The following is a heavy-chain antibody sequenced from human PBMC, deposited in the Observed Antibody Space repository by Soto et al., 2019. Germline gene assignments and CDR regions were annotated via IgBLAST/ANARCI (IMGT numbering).Heavy chain of an antibody. Sequence: SETLSLTCTVSGDSINNYYWSWIRQPAGKGLEWIGRVHSSGTTTYNPSLQSRVTMSVDTSKNQFSLKLTSVTAADTAVYYCTILSNCNYYYYGLDFCGQGTTVTVSS. CDR2: VHSSGTT. J-gene: IGHJ6*02. V-gene: IGHV4-4*07. CDR3: TILSNCNYYYYGLDF. D-gene: IGHD3-9*01. CDR1: GDSINNYY.